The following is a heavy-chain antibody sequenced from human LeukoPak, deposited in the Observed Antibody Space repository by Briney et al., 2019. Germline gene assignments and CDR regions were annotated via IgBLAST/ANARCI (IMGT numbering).Heavy chain of an antibody. J-gene: IGHJ4*02. D-gene: IGHD1-26*01. V-gene: IGHV1-46*03. CDR2: INPSGGST. CDR1: GYTFTSYY. Sequence: ASVKVSCKASGYTFTSYYMHWVRQAPGQGLEWMGIINPSGGSTSYAQKFQGRVTMTTDTSTSTAYMELRSLRSDDTAVYYCNRVGATSGRSVDYWGQGTLVTVSS. CDR3: NRVGATSGRSVDY.